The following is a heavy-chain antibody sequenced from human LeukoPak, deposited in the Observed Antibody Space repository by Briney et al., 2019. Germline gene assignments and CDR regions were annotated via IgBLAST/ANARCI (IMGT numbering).Heavy chain of an antibody. CDR1: GYTFTSYG. CDR3: ARGVITMVREDYYYYGMDV. V-gene: IGHV1-18*01. D-gene: IGHD3-10*01. Sequence: ASVKVSCTASGYTFTSYGISWVRQAPGQGLEWMGWISAYNGNTNYAQKLQGRVTMTTDTSTSTAYMELRSLRSDDTAVYYCARGVITMVREDYYYYGMDVWGQGTPFTVSS. CDR2: ISAYNGNT. J-gene: IGHJ6*02.